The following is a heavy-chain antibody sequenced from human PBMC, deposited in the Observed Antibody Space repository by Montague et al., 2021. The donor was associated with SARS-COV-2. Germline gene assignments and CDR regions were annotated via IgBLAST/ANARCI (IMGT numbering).Heavy chain of an antibody. Sequence: SLRLSCAASGFTFTSYAMHWVRQAPGKGLEWAAVIWYDGSNKYYADSVKGRFTISRDNSKNTLYLQMNSLRAEDTAVYYCARESGFGDHGNAFDIWGQGTMVTVSS. D-gene: IGHD4-17*01. CDR3: ARESGFGDHGNAFDI. CDR2: IWYDGSNK. CDR1: GFTFTSYA. J-gene: IGHJ3*02. V-gene: IGHV3-33*01.